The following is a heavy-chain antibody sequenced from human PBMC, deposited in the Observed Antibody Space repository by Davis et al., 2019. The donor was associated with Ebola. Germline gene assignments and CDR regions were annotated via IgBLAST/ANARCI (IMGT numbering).Heavy chain of an antibody. Sequence: SETLSLTCTVSGGSISSYYWNWIRQPPGKGLEWIGYIYDSGSTNYSPSLKSRVTMSVDTSKNQFSLKLTSVTAADTAVYYCASTYGAGSYWYFEHWGQGTLITVSS. V-gene: IGHV4-59*01. CDR2: IYDSGST. D-gene: IGHD3-10*01. J-gene: IGHJ4*02. CDR1: GGSISSYY. CDR3: ASTYGAGSYWYFEH.